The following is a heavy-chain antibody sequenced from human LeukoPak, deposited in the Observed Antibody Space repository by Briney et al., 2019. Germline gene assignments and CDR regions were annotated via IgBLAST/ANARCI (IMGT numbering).Heavy chain of an antibody. CDR2: IYYSGNS. D-gene: IGHD2-15*01. CDR3: ATRSTGVAATFDS. Sequence: SETLSLTCTVSGGSISSYYWSWIRQPPGKGLEWIGYIYYSGNSNYNPSLKRRVTISADTSKNELSLKLISVTAADTAVYYCATRSTGVAATFDSWGQGALVTVSS. J-gene: IGHJ4*02. CDR1: GGSISSYY. V-gene: IGHV4-59*01.